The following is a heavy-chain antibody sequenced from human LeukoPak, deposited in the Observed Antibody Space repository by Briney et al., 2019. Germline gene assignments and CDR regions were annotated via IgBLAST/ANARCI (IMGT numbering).Heavy chain of an antibody. D-gene: IGHD3-22*01. CDR2: IRYDGSNK. J-gene: IGHJ5*02. Sequence: PGGSLRLSCAASGFTFSSYGMHWVRQAPGKGLEWVAFIRYDGSNKYYADSVKGRFTISRDNSENTLYLQMNSLRAEDTAVYYCARGYYYDSSGYSNWFDPWGQGTLVTVSS. V-gene: IGHV3-30*02. CDR3: ARGYYYDSSGYSNWFDP. CDR1: GFTFSSYG.